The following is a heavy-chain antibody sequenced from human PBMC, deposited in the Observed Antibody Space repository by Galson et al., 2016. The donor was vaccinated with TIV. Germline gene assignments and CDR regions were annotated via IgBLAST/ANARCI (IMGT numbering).Heavy chain of an antibody. D-gene: IGHD3-3*01. CDR1: GFTFTTYA. Sequence: SLRLSCAASGFTFTTYAMNWVRQAPGKGLEWVSSISFTGGSTYYADSVKGRFTVSRDNSKNTGYLQMNRLRTDDTATYFCAKDRVKTVFGAGSFDFWGQGTRLTVSS. CDR3: AKDRVKTVFGAGSFDF. CDR2: ISFTGGST. J-gene: IGHJ4*02. V-gene: IGHV3-23*01.